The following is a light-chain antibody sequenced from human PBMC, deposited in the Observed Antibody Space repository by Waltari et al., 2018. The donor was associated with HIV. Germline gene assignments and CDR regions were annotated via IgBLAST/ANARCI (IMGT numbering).Light chain of an antibody. J-gene: IGKJ2*01. CDR2: EVS. Sequence: EIEVIQTPDSLSVTPGQPASISCKTSQTLLYSDGKTYLYWYLQKAGQPPQPLIYEVSNRLSGVSDRFSGSGLETDFTLTISRVEAEDVGVYYCLQGVRLYTFGQGTKLEIK. CDR1: QTLLYSDGKTY. CDR3: LQGVRLYT. V-gene: IGKV2D-29*01.